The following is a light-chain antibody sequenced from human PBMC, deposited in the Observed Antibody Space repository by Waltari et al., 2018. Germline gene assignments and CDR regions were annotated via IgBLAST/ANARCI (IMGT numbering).Light chain of an antibody. Sequence: QPVLTQPPSASGTPGQRVTISCSGSSSNIGINSIYWFQQLPGTAPTLLIYRNNQWPSGVPDRFSGYKSGTSASLAISGLQSEDEADYYCSTWDDSLGGPVFGGGTKLTVL. J-gene: IGLJ3*02. CDR1: SSNIGINS. CDR3: STWDDSLGGPV. V-gene: IGLV1-47*01. CDR2: RNN.